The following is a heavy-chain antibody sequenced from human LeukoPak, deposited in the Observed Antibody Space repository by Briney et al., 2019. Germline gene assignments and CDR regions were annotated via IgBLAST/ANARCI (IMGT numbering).Heavy chain of an antibody. V-gene: IGHV1-2*02. J-gene: IGHJ5*02. CDR1: GCRFSGNY. Sequence: ASVKVSCKASGCRFSGNYIHWVRQAPGQGLEGMAWINPNSGDTNYAQKFQGRVTVTRETSISTVYMDLSRLRYDDTAIYYCARAREVTGLTPWGQGTLVTVSS. CDR3: ARAREVTGLTP. D-gene: IGHD3-9*01. CDR2: INPNSGDT.